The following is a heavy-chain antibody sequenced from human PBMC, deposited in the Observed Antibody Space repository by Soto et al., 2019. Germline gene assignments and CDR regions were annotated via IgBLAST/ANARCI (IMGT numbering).Heavy chain of an antibody. CDR3: ARAVAGKDTFDY. J-gene: IGHJ4*02. D-gene: IGHD6-19*01. V-gene: IGHV4-59*01. CDR2: IYYSGST. Sequence: SETLSLTCPVSGGSIGSYYWSWIRQPPGKGLEWIGYIYYSGSTNYNPSLKSRVTISVDTSKNQFSLKLSSVTAADTAVYYCARAVAGKDTFDYWGQGTLVTVSS. CDR1: GGSIGSYY.